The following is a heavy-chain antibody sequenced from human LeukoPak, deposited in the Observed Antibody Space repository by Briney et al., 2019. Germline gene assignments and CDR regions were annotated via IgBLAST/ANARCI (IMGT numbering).Heavy chain of an antibody. D-gene: IGHD6-19*01. CDR1: GGSISSSSYY. CDR3: ARDESITVAGIDY. CDR2: IYYSGST. Sequence: PSETLSLTCTVSGGSISSSSYYWGWIRQPPGKGLEWIGSIYYSGSTYYNPSLKSRVTISVDTSKNQFSLKLSSVTAADTAVYYCARDESITVAGIDYWGQGTLVTVSS. J-gene: IGHJ4*02. V-gene: IGHV4-39*07.